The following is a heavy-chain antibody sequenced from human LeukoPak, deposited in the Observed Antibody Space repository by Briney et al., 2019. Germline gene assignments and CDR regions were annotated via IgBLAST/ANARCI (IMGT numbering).Heavy chain of an antibody. V-gene: IGHV1-18*01. CDR2: ISAYNGNT. CDR1: GYTFTSYG. Sequence: ASVKLSCKASGYTFTSYGISWVRQAPGQGLEWMGWISAYNGNTNYAQKLQGRVTMTTDKSTSTAYMELRSLRSDDTAVYYCARDIQLWLPFYYYYMDVWGKGTTVTVSS. J-gene: IGHJ6*03. CDR3: ARDIQLWLPFYYYYMDV. D-gene: IGHD5-18*01.